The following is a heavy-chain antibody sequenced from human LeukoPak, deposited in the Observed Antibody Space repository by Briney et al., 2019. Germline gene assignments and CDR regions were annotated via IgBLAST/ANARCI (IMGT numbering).Heavy chain of an antibody. CDR2: IHSAGST. V-gene: IGHV3-53*01. CDR3: ARMSPMNAIGI. Sequence: PGGSLRLSCAAPGFTVSSSYMSWAGQAPVKGLEWVSVIHSAGSTYYADSVKGRFTISRDNSKNTLYVQMNSLRAEDTAVYYCARMSPMNAIGIWGQGTMVTVSS. CDR1: GFTVSSSY. J-gene: IGHJ3*02.